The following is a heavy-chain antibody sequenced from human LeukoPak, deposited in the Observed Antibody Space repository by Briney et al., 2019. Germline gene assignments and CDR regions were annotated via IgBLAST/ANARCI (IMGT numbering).Heavy chain of an antibody. CDR1: GFTFSSYE. J-gene: IGHJ4*02. D-gene: IGHD5-12*01. V-gene: IGHV3-48*03. CDR3: ARDHAADIVATGEDY. Sequence: GGPLRLSCAASGFTFSSYEMNWVRQAPGKGLEWVSYISPSGSTIYYADSVKGRFTISRDNSRNALYLQMNSLRGEDTAVYYCARDHAADIVATGEDYWGQGTLVTVSS. CDR2: ISPSGSTI.